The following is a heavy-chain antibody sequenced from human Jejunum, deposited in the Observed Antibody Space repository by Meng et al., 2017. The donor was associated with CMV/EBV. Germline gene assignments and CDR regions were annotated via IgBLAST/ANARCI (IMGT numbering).Heavy chain of an antibody. D-gene: IGHD2-21*02. CDR2: ISTYNGNT. Sequence: GYTVTSDGISWVRQAPGQGLEWMGWISTYNGNTHYAQKLQGRATMTTDTSTSTAYMEVRSLKSDDTAVYYCARGVVTMTRYYFDYWGQGTLVTVSS. J-gene: IGHJ4*02. CDR1: GYTVTSDG. CDR3: ARGVVTMTRYYFDY. V-gene: IGHV1-18*01.